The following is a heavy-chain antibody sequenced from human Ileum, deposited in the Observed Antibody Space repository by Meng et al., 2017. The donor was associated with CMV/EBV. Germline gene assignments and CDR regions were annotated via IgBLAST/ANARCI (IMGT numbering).Heavy chain of an antibody. Sequence: SGYTVTGYYMHWVRQAPGQGLEWMGWINPNSGGTNYAQKFQGRVTMTRDTSISTAYMELSRLRSDDTAVYYCARVRGDYDSSGYWAYWGQGTLVTVSS. CDR1: GYTVTGYY. V-gene: IGHV1-2*02. D-gene: IGHD3-22*01. CDR3: ARVRGDYDSSGYWAY. J-gene: IGHJ4*02. CDR2: INPNSGGT.